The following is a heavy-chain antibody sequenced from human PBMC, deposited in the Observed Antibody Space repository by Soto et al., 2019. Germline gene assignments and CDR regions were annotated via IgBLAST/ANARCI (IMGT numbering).Heavy chain of an antibody. V-gene: IGHV1-18*04. Sequence: QVQLVQSGPDLKRPGASMKVSCKASGYTFTSYGISWVRQAPGQGLEWMAWISPLKGRTQYSQKAQGRVTLSTDTSSNTSYMEMKTLRVDDTVVYYCAIDYVDRQESFKHWGQGTLVTVSS. CDR3: AIDYVDRQESFKH. D-gene: IGHD4-17*01. CDR2: ISPLKGRT. CDR1: GYTFTSYG. J-gene: IGHJ1*01.